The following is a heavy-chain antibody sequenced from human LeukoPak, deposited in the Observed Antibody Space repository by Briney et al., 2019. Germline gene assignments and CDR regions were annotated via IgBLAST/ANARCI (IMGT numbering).Heavy chain of an antibody. CDR3: TSRLLWFGE. CDR2: IKSKTDGWTT. V-gene: IGHV3-15*01. Sequence: GGSLRLSCAASGFTFSSYEMNWVRQAPGKGLEWVGRIKSKTDGWTTAYAAPVKGRFTISRDDSKNTLYLQMNSLKTEDTAVYYCTSRLLWFGEGGQGTLVTVSS. D-gene: IGHD3-10*01. CDR1: GFTFSSYE. J-gene: IGHJ4*02.